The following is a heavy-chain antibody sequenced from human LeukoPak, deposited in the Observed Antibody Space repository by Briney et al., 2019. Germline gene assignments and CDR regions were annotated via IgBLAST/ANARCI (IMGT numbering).Heavy chain of an antibody. J-gene: IGHJ2*01. CDR3: ARPSLAARHPSFGL. Sequence: GASVKVSCKASGYTFTSYGISWVRQAPGQGLEWMGWISAYNGNTNYAQKLQGRVTMTTDTSTSTAYMELRSLRSDDTAVYYCARPSLAARHPSFGLWGRGTLVTVSS. CDR2: ISAYNGNT. CDR1: GYTFTSYG. V-gene: IGHV1-18*01. D-gene: IGHD6-6*01.